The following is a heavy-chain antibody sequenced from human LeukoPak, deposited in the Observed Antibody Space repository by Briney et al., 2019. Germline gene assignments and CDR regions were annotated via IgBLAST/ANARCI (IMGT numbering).Heavy chain of an antibody. Sequence: SETLSLTCTVSGGSISSYYWSWIRQPPGKGLEWIGYIYYSGSTNYNPSLKSRVTISVDTSKNQFSLKLSSVTAADTAVYYCARRPYSSSWQDYFDYWGQGTLVTVSS. CDR1: GGSISSYY. V-gene: IGHV4-59*01. CDR3: ARRPYSSSWQDYFDY. J-gene: IGHJ4*02. CDR2: IYYSGST. D-gene: IGHD6-6*01.